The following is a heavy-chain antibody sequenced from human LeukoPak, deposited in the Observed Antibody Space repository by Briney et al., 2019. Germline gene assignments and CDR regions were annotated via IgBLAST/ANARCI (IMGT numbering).Heavy chain of an antibody. Sequence: PSETLSLTCTVSGGSISTTTYYWGWIRQPPGKGLEWIGSIFYSGSTYYNPSLKSRVTISLDMSKNQFSLKLSSVTAADTAVYYCARHRDDYYDSSASAFDIWGQGTMVTVSS. CDR2: IFYSGST. J-gene: IGHJ3*02. CDR1: GGSISTTTYY. CDR3: ARHRDDYYDSSASAFDI. D-gene: IGHD3-22*01. V-gene: IGHV4-39*01.